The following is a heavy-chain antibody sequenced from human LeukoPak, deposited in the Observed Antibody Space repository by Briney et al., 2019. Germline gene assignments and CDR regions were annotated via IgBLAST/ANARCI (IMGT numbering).Heavy chain of an antibody. V-gene: IGHV4-34*01. CDR2: INHGGTT. CDR1: GGSLSGYN. J-gene: IGHJ4*02. CDR3: ARGRVRVSPGTGYFDS. Sequence: SETLSLTCGLSGGSLSGYNWNWIRQTPLKGLEWIGEINHGGTTHYNPSLESRVIISIDTFKSQFSLILNSVTAADTAVFYCARGRVRVSPGTGYFDSWSQGAQVIVSS. D-gene: IGHD2-15*01.